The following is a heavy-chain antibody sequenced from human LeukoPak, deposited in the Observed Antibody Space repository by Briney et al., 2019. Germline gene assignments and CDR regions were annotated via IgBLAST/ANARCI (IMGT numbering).Heavy chain of an antibody. D-gene: IGHD2/OR15-2a*01. CDR2: IYYSRST. CDR1: GGSISGGSYY. Sequence: SETLSLTCTVSGGSISGGSYYWSWIRQPPGKGLEWIGYIYYSRSTKYNLSLKSRVTISVDTSKNQLSLKLSSVTAADTAVYYCARGEYGLFDYWGQGTLVTVSS. J-gene: IGHJ4*02. CDR3: ARGEYGLFDY. V-gene: IGHV4-61*01.